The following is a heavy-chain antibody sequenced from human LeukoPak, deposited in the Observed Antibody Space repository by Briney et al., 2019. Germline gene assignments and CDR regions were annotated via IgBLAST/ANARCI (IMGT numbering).Heavy chain of an antibody. CDR2: IYYSGST. D-gene: IGHD2-2*01. Sequence: SETLSLTCTVSGGSISSSSYYWGWIRQPPGKGLEWIGSIYYSGSTYYNPSPKSRVTISVDTSKNQFSLKLSSVTAADTAVYYCARAGIVVVPAATLQGHFDYWGQGTLVTVSS. J-gene: IGHJ4*02. CDR3: ARAGIVVVPAATLQGHFDY. V-gene: IGHV4-39*07. CDR1: GGSISSSSYY.